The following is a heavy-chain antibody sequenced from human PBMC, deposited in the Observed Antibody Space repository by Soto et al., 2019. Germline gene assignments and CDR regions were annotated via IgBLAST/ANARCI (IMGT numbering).Heavy chain of an antibody. V-gene: IGHV1-69*13. J-gene: IGHJ6*02. D-gene: IGHD6-13*01. CDR2: IIPIFGTA. Sequence: ASVKVSCKASGVTFSSYAINWVRQAPLQGLEWMGGIIPIFGTANYAQKFQGRVTITADEYTSTAYMELSSLRSEDTAVYYCARGLPAGIAAAGTSFYYYGMDVWGQGTTVTVSS. CDR1: GVTFSSYA. CDR3: ARGLPAGIAAAGTSFYYYGMDV.